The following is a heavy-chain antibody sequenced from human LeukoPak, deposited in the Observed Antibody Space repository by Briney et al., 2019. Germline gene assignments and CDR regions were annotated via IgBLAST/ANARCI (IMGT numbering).Heavy chain of an antibody. V-gene: IGHV1-46*01. J-gene: IGHJ4*02. D-gene: IGHD3-3*01. CDR1: GYTFTSYY. CDR2: INPSGGST. CDR3: ARDLLGTLDFWSYFDY. Sequence: ASVKVSCKASGYTFTSYYMHWVRQAPGQGLEWMGIINPSGGSTSYAQKFQGRVTMTRDTSTSTVYMELSSLRSEDTAVYYCARDLLGTLDFWSYFDYWGQGTLVTVSS.